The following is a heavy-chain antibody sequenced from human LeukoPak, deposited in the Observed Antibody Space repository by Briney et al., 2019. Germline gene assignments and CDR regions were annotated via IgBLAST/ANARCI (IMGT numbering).Heavy chain of an antibody. CDR2: VNTDGSHT. D-gene: IGHD4-17*01. CDR1: GFSLSNYW. V-gene: IGHV3-74*01. Sequence: GGSLRLSCAASGFSLSNYWMHWVRQAPGKGLVWLSRVNTDGSHTIYADSVKGRLTISRDNAKNTLYLQMNSLRAEDTAVYYCARVRDDGDPNNGFDVWGQGTLVSVSS. CDR3: ARVRDDGDPNNGFDV. J-gene: IGHJ3*01.